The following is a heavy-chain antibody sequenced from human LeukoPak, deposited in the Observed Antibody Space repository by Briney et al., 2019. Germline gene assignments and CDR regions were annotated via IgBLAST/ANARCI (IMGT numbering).Heavy chain of an antibody. CDR2: FDPEDGET. J-gene: IGHJ5*02. CDR3: ATGGFWELLLDP. CDR1: GYTLTELS. D-gene: IGHD1-26*01. Sequence: ASVKVSCKVSGYTLTELSMHWVRQAPGKGLEWMGGFDPEDGETIYAQKFQGRVTMTEDTSTDTAYMELSSLRSEDTAVYYCATGGFWELLLDPWGQGTLVTVSS. V-gene: IGHV1-24*01.